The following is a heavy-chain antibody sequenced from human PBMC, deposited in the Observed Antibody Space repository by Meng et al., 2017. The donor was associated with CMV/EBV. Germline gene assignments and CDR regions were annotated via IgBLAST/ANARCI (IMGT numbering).Heavy chain of an antibody. CDR1: GGSFSGYY. J-gene: IGHJ6*02. CDR3: ARGQPEMATVYYYYGMDV. D-gene: IGHD5-24*01. V-gene: IGHV3-74*01. CDR2: INSDGSST. Sequence: ETLSLTCAVYGGSFSGYYWSWVRQAPGKGLVWVSRINSDGSSTSYADSVKGRFTISRDNAKNTLYLQMNSLRAEDTAVYYCARGQPEMATVYYYYGMDVWGQGTTVTVSS.